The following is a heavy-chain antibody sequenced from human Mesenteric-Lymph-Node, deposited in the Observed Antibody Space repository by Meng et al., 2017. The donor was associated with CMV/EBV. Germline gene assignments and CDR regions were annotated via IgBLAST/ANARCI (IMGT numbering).Heavy chain of an antibody. CDR1: GFTFSKHW. D-gene: IGHD2-2*01. J-gene: IGHJ4*02. CDR3: AREESGDMPYAFTY. V-gene: IGHV3-7*01. Sequence: GGSLGLSCAASGFTFSKHWLSWVRQAPGKGLEWVANIKQDGSQKYYVDSVQGRFTISRDNAKTSLYLQMNSLTAEDTALYYCAREESGDMPYAFTYWGQGTLVTVSS. CDR2: IKQDGSQK.